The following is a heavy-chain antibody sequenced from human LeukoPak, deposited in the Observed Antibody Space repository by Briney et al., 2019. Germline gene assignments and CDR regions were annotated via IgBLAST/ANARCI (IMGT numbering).Heavy chain of an antibody. CDR3: ARDSAVAGTVGFDY. CDR2: IYHSGST. CDR1: GGSISSSNW. V-gene: IGHV4-4*02. D-gene: IGHD6-19*01. J-gene: IGHJ4*02. Sequence: SETLSLTCAVSGGSISSSNWWSWVRQPPGKGLEWIGEIYHSGSTNYNPSLKSRVTISVDTSKNQFSLKLSSVTAADTAVYYCARDSAVAGTVGFDYWGQGTLVTVSS.